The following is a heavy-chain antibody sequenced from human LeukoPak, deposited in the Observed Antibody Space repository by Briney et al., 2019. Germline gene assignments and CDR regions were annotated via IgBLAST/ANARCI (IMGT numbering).Heavy chain of an antibody. V-gene: IGHV5-51*01. Sequence: GESLKISFKGSGYSFTSYWIGWVRQMPGKGLEWRGIIYPGDSDTRYSPSFQGQVTISADKSISTASLQWSSLKASDTAMYYCARHAGGGVPDPGLNWFDPWGQGTLVTVSS. CDR2: IYPGDSDT. D-gene: IGHD3-16*01. CDR1: GYSFTSYW. J-gene: IGHJ5*02. CDR3: ARHAGGGVPDPGLNWFDP.